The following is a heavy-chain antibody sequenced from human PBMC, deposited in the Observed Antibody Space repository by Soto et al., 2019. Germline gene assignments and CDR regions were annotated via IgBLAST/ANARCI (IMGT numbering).Heavy chain of an antibody. Sequence: EVQLVESGGGLVKPGGSLRLSCAASGFTFSDHFMDWVRQAPGKGLEWVGRIRNTARSSTTEYAASVRGRFTISRDDSKNLLYLQMSGLKTEDTAVYHCVRSTVSTMPYYSDYWGQGTLVTVSS. J-gene: IGHJ4*02. CDR2: IRNTARSSTT. D-gene: IGHD4-17*01. CDR3: VRSTVSTMPYYSDY. CDR1: GFTFSDHF. V-gene: IGHV3-72*01.